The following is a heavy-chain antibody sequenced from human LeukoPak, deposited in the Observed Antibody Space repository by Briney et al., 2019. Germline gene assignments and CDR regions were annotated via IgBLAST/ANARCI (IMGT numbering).Heavy chain of an antibody. CDR2: IKQDGSEK. D-gene: IGHD3-10*01. CDR1: GFTFSRFW. J-gene: IGHJ4*02. V-gene: IGHV3-7*05. CDR3: ARVRGDYYFDY. Sequence: GGSLRLSCAASGFTFSRFWMSWVRQAPGKGLEWVANIKQDGSEKYYVDSVKGRFTISRDNAKNLLYLQMNSLRPEDAAVYHCARVRGDYYFDYWGQGTLVTDSS.